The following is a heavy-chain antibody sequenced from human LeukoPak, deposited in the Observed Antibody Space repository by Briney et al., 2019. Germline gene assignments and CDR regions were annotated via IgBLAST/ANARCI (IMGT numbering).Heavy chain of an antibody. D-gene: IGHD3-22*01. Sequence: PSQTLSLTCTVSGGSISSGDYYWSWIRQPPGKGLECIGYIYYSGSTYYNPSLKSRVTISVDTSKNQFSLKLSSVTAAHTAVYYCASFFLDSSGPLPDYWGQGTLVTVSS. CDR1: GGSISSGDYY. CDR3: ASFFLDSSGPLPDY. J-gene: IGHJ4*02. CDR2: IYYSGST. V-gene: IGHV4-30-4*08.